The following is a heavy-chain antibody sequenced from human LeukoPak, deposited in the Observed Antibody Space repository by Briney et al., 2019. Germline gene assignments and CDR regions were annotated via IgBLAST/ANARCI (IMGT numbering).Heavy chain of an antibody. CDR2: FDPEDGET. CDR3: ATVTYYYDSSGFAFDI. Sequence: ASVKVSCKVSGYTLTELSMHWVRRAPGKGLEWMGGFDPEDGETIYAQKFQGRVTMTEDTSTDTAYMELSSLRSEDTAVYYCATVTYYYDSSGFAFDIWGQGTMVTVSS. D-gene: IGHD3-22*01. CDR1: GYTLTELS. J-gene: IGHJ3*02. V-gene: IGHV1-24*01.